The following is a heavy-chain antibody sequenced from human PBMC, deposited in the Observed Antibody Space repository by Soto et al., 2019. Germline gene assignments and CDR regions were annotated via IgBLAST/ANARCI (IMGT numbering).Heavy chain of an antibody. CDR3: ARVDTAMVIYYYYYMDV. V-gene: IGHV4-59*01. J-gene: IGHJ6*03. D-gene: IGHD5-18*01. CDR2: IYYSGST. Sequence: TSETLSLTCTVSGGSISSYYWSWIRQPPGKGLEWIGYIYYSGSTNYNPSLKSRVTISVDTSKNQFSLKLSSVTAADTAVYYCARVDTAMVIYYYYYMDVWGKGTTVTVSS. CDR1: GGSISSYY.